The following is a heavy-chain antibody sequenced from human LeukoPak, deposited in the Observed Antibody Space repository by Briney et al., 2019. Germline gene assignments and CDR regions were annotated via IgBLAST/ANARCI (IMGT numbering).Heavy chain of an antibody. CDR2: IYTSGRT. J-gene: IGHJ4*02. D-gene: IGHD1-7*01. CDR3: ARDSVTGTTRIDY. CDR1: GGSISSSTSY. V-gene: IGHV4-61*02. Sequence: SETLSLTCTVSGGSISSSTSYWSWIRQPAGKGLEWIGRIYTSGRTDYNPSLKSRVTIFINTSKNQFSLDLTSVTAADTAVYYCARDSVTGTTRIDYWGQGTLVTVSS.